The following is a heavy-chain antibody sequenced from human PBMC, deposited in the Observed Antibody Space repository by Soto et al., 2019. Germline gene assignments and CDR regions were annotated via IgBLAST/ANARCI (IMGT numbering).Heavy chain of an antibody. D-gene: IGHD1-7*01. V-gene: IGHV4-59*08. J-gene: IGHJ6*02. CDR3: ARLNAGTTYYYYGMDV. CDR1: GGSISSYY. Sequence: PSETLSLTCTVSGGSISSYYWSWIRQPPGKGLEWIGYIYYSGSTNYNPSLKSRVTISVDTSKNQFSLKLSSVTAADTALYYCARLNAGTTYYYYGMDVWGQGTTVTVSS. CDR2: IYYSGST.